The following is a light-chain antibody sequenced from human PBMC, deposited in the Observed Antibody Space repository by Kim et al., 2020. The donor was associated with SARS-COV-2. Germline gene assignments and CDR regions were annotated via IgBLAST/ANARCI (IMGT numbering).Light chain of an antibody. CDR1: SPRRFY. CDR3: NSRDSTDNHWV. Sequence: SSELTQDPAVSVALGQTVRITCQGDSPRRFYASWYQQKPGQAPVLVIYGKTNRPSGIPDRFSGSSSGNTASLTITGAQAEDEADYYCNSRDSTDNHWVFG. CDR2: GKT. J-gene: IGLJ3*02. V-gene: IGLV3-19*01.